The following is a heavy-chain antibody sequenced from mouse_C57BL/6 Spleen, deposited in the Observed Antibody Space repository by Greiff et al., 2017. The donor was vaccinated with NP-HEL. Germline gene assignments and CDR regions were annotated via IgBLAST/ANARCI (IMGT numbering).Heavy chain of an antibody. V-gene: IGHV6-3*01. CDR3: ITGSWFAY. J-gene: IGHJ3*01. D-gene: IGHD4-1*01. CDR2: IRLKSDNYAT. CDR1: GFTFSNYW. Sequence: EVTLVESGGGLVQPGGSMKLSCVASGFTFSNYWMNWVRQSPEKGLEWVAQIRLKSDNYATHYAESVKGRFTISRDDSKSSVYLQMNNLRAEDTGIYYCITGSWFAYWGQGTLVTVSA.